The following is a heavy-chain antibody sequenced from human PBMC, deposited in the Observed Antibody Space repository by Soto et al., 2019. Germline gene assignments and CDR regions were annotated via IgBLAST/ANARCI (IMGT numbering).Heavy chain of an antibody. V-gene: IGHV3-9*01. CDR2: ISWNSGRI. J-gene: IGHJ4*02. CDR1: GFTFDDYA. D-gene: IGHD2-15*01. CDR3: AKSMGGPLDY. Sequence: EVQLVESGGGLVQPGKSLRVSCAASGFTFDDYAMHWVRQAPGKGLEWVSGISWNSGRIGYADSVKGRFTISRDNAKNSLYMQMNSLRVEDTALYYCAKSMGGPLDYWGQGTRVTVSS.